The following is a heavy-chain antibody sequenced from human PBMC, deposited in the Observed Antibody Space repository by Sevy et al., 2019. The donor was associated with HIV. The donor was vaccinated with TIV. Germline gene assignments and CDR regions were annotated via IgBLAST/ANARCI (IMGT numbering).Heavy chain of an antibody. CDR2: IYYSGST. CDR3: ARDHSSGWATSNYFDY. J-gene: IGHJ4*02. Sequence: SETLSLTCTVSGGSISSYYWSWIRQPPGKGLEWIGYIYYSGSTNYNPSLKSRVTISVDTSKNKFSLKLSSVTAADRAVYYCARDHSSGWATSNYFDYWGQGTLVTVSS. D-gene: IGHD6-19*01. CDR1: GGSISSYY. V-gene: IGHV4-59*01.